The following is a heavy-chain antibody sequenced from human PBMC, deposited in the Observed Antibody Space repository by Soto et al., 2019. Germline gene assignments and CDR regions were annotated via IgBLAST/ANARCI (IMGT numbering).Heavy chain of an antibody. J-gene: IGHJ6*02. CDR3: AVDYYGSGSYYGYGMDV. V-gene: IGHV1-18*01. D-gene: IGHD3-10*01. CDR2: ISAYNGNT. CDR1: GYTFTSYG. Sequence: QVKLVQSGAEVKKPGASVKVSCKASGYTFTSYGISWVRQAPGQGLEWMGWISAYNGNTNYAQKLQGRVTMTTDTSTSTAYMELRSLRSDDTAVYYCAVDYYGSGSYYGYGMDVWGQGTTVTVSS.